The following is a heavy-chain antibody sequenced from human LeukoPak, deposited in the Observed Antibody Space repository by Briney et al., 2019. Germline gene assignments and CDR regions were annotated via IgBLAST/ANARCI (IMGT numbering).Heavy chain of an antibody. CDR3: ARDARMATMGSDAFDI. Sequence: ASVKVSCKASGYTFTSYGISWVRQAPGQGLEWMGWISAYNGNTNYAQKLQGRVTMTTGTSTSTAYMELRSLRSDDTAVYYCARDARMATMGSDAFDIWGQGTMVTVSS. CDR2: ISAYNGNT. CDR1: GYTFTSYG. J-gene: IGHJ3*02. D-gene: IGHD5-24*01. V-gene: IGHV1-18*01.